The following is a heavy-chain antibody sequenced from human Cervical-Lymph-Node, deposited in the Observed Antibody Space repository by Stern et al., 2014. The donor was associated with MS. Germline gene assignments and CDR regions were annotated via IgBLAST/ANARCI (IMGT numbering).Heavy chain of an antibody. J-gene: IGHJ4*02. CDR1: GVSITSSSFY. V-gene: IGHV4-61*02. CDR2: IYVRGHT. CDR3: ARQAGYYDNSAYYNY. Sequence: QVQLQESGPGLVKPSQTLSLTCTVSGVSITSSSFYWTWIRQPAGKGLEWIGRIYVRGHTDYNPYLKGRVTMSLDASKNQFSLELPSVTADDTAVYYCARQAGYYDNSAYYNYWGQGTLVTVSS. D-gene: IGHD3-22*01.